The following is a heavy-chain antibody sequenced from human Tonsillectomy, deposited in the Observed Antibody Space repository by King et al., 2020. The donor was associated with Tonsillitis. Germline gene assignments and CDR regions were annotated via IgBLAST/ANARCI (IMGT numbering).Heavy chain of an antibody. Sequence: VQLVESGGGLVQPGGSLRLSCAASGFTFSSYAMSWVRQAPGKGLEWVSAISGSGGSTYYADSVKGRFTISRDNSKNTLYMQMNSLRDEDTAVYYCAKEDEFWSGTRPWFDPWGQGTLVTVSS. CDR2: ISGSGGST. V-gene: IGHV3-23*04. J-gene: IGHJ5*02. CDR3: AKEDEFWSGTRPWFDP. D-gene: IGHD3-3*01. CDR1: GFTFSSYA.